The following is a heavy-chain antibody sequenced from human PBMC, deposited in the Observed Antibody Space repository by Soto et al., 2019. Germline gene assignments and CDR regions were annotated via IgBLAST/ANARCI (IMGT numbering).Heavy chain of an antibody. CDR1: GYAFTTYG. Sequence: QVQLVQSGGEVKKPGASVKVSCKASGYAFTTYGVTWVRQAPGQRLEWMGWISPYSGHTSYAQNLQDRVTLTTDTSTTPAYMELRSLRSDDTAVYYCARVGTTGTTGLVDFWGQGTLVTVSS. J-gene: IGHJ4*02. D-gene: IGHD1-1*01. CDR3: ARVGTTGTTGLVDF. V-gene: IGHV1-18*01. CDR2: ISPYSGHT.